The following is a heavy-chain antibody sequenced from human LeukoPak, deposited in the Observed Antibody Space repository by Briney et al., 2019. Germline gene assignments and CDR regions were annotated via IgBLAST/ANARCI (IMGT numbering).Heavy chain of an antibody. CDR1: GGSISSYY. Sequence: PSETLSLTCTVSGGSISSYYWSWIRQPPGKGLEWIGYIYYSGSTNYNPSLKSRVTISVDTSKNQFSLKLSSVTAADTAVYYCARATRPGGHAFDIWGQGTMVTVSS. V-gene: IGHV4-59*08. J-gene: IGHJ3*02. D-gene: IGHD1-26*01. CDR3: ARATRPGGHAFDI. CDR2: IYYSGST.